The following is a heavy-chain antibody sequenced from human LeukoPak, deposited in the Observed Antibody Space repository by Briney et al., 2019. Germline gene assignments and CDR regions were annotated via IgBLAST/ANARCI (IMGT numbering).Heavy chain of an antibody. J-gene: IGHJ4*02. V-gene: IGHV4-39*07. CDR3: ARAYYDYVWGSYRFPYYFDY. D-gene: IGHD3-16*02. Sequence: SETLSLTCTVSGGSISSSSYYWGWIRQPPGKGLEWIGSIYYSGSTYYNPPLKSRVTISVDTSKNQFSLKLSSVTAADTAVYYCARAYYDYVWGSYRFPYYFDYWGQGTLVTVSS. CDR1: GGSISSSSYY. CDR2: IYYSGST.